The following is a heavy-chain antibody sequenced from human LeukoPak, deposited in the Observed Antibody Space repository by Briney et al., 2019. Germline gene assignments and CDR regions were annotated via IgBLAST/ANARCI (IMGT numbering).Heavy chain of an antibody. J-gene: IGHJ4*02. CDR3: ARHTTMVHFDY. CDR2: IYYSGST. Sequence: SETLSLTCTVSGGSISSYYWSWIRQPPGNGLEWIGYIYYSGSTNYNPSLESRVTISVDTSKNQLSLKLNSVTAADTAVYYCARHTTMVHFDYWGQGTLVTVSS. V-gene: IGHV4-59*01. CDR1: GGSISSYY. D-gene: IGHD5-18*01.